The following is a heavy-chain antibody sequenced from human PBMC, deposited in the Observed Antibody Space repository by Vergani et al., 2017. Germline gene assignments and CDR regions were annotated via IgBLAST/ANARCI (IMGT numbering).Heavy chain of an antibody. J-gene: IGHJ4*02. CDR1: GFSVSTSGMR. V-gene: IGHV2-70*04. CDR3: ARTYYDLWSGYYGLAY. Sequence: QVTLKESGPALVKPTQTLTLTCTFSGFSVSTSGMRASWIRHPPGKALEWLARIEWEDDEFYTTSLKTRLKIAKDTSQNQVVFTMTDVDPVDTATYYCARTYYDLWSGYYGLAYCGQGTLVTVSS. D-gene: IGHD3-3*01. CDR2: IEWEDDE.